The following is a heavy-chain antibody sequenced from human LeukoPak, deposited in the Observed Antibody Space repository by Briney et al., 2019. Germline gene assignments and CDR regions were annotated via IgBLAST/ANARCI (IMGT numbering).Heavy chain of an antibody. Sequence: SGPTLVNPTQTLTLTCTFSGFSLNTRGVGVGWIRQPPGRALEWLALVYWDDDRRYSPSVKSRLTITKDTSKNQVVLTMTNMDPVDTATYFCAHRKNYYDSSVFDNWGQGTLVTVSS. D-gene: IGHD3-22*01. V-gene: IGHV2-5*02. J-gene: IGHJ4*02. CDR1: GFSLNTRGVG. CDR2: VYWDDDR. CDR3: AHRKNYYDSSVFDN.